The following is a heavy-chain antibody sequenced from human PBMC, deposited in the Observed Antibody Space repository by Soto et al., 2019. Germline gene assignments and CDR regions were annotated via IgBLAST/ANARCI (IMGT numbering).Heavy chain of an antibody. Sequence: SETLSLTCTVSGASMTFGGYSWSWIRQTPGKGLEWIGYINHLETTFYNPSFESRLTLSIDRAKNQFSLKLHSMSAADRAVYFCARGGGSDSFDYWGQGILVTVSS. CDR1: GASMTFGGYS. D-gene: IGHD1-26*01. CDR3: ARGGGSDSFDY. V-gene: IGHV4-30-2*01. J-gene: IGHJ4*02. CDR2: INHLETT.